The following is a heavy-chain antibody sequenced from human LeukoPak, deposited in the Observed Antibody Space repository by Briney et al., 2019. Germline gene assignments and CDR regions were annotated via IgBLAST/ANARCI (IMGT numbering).Heavy chain of an antibody. CDR3: AKDPKKYGYNSIYYYYGMDV. CDR2: IGGSASGT. CDR1: GFTFSSYT. V-gene: IGHV3-23*01. J-gene: IGHJ6*02. D-gene: IGHD5-24*01. Sequence: GGSLRLSCAASGFTFSSYTMSWVRQAPGKGLEWVSTIGGSASGTFYADSVKGRFTISRDNSKNTLYLQMNSLRAEDTAVYYCAKDPKKYGYNSIYYYYGMDVWGQGTTVTVSS.